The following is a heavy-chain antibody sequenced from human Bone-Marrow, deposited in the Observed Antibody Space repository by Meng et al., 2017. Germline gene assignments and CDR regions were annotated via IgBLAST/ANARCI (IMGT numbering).Heavy chain of an antibody. CDR2: IYYSGST. D-gene: IGHD3-9*01. CDR3: ATDILTGPNWFDP. CDR1: GGSISSGGYY. J-gene: IGHJ5*02. Sequence: SCTVSGGSISSGGYYWSWIRQHPGKGLEWIGYIYYSGSTYYNPSLKSLVTISVDTSKDQFSLKLSSVTAEDTAVYYCATDILTGPNWFDPWGQGTLVTVSS. V-gene: IGHV4-31*01.